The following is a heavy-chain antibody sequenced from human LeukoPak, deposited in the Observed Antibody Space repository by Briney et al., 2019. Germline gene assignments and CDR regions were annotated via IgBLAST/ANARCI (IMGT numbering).Heavy chain of an antibody. CDR3: ARTKGFCSSTSCPVVWWVDP. D-gene: IGHD2-2*01. Sequence: ASVKVSCKASGYTFTGYYMHWVRQAPGQGLEWMGWINPNSGGTNYAQKFQGRVTMTRDTSISTAYMELSRLRSDDTAVYYCARTKGFCSSTSCPVVWWVDPWGQGTLVTVSS. CDR1: GYTFTGYY. J-gene: IGHJ5*02. CDR2: INPNSGGT. V-gene: IGHV1-2*02.